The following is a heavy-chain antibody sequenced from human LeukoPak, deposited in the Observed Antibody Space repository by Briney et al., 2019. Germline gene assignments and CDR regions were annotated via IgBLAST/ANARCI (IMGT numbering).Heavy chain of an antibody. CDR3: ASDVYCSSTSCHDY. D-gene: IGHD2-2*01. V-gene: IGHV4-39*07. CDR2: IYYSGST. J-gene: IGHJ4*02. Sequence: SETLSLTCTVSGGSISSSSYYWGWIRQPPGKGLEWIGSIYYSGSTYYNPSLKSRVTISVDTSKNQFSLKLSSVTAADTAVYYCASDVYCSSTSCHDYWGQGTLVTVSS. CDR1: GGSISSSSYY.